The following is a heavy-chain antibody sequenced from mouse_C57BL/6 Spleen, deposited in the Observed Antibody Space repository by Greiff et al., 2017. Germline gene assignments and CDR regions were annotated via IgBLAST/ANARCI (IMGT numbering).Heavy chain of an antibody. V-gene: IGHV1-22*01. CDR2: INPNNGGT. Sequence: EVQLQQSGPELVKPGASVKMSCKASGYTFTDYNMHWVKQSHGKSLEWIGYINPNNGGTSYNQKFKGKATLTVNKSSSTAYMELRSLTSEDSAVYYCVVYYGTSFAYWGQGTLVTVSA. J-gene: IGHJ3*01. CDR3: VVYYGTSFAY. CDR1: GYTFTDYN. D-gene: IGHD1-1*01.